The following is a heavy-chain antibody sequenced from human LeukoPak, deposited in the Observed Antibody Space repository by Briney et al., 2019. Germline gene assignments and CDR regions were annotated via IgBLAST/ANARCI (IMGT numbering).Heavy chain of an antibody. CDR1: GGTFSSYA. Sequence: ASVKVSCKASGGTFSSYAISWVRQAPGQGLEWKGWMNPNSGNTGYAQKFQGRVTITRNTSISTAYMELSSLRSEDTAVYYCARVPQYYYYMDVWGKGTTVTVSS. V-gene: IGHV1-8*03. CDR2: MNPNSGNT. J-gene: IGHJ6*03. CDR3: ARVPQYYYYMDV.